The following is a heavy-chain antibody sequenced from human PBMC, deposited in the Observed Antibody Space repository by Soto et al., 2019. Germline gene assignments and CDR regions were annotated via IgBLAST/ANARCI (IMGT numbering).Heavy chain of an antibody. CDR3: ARGVVYYASGSYYPAFDN. CDR2: ISSSRSTI. V-gene: IGHV3-48*02. D-gene: IGHD3-10*01. J-gene: IGHJ4*02. Sequence: GGSLRLSCAASGCTFSSYSMNWVRQAPGKGLEWVSYISSSRSTIYYVDSVKGRFTISRDNAKNSLYPQMNSLRDEDTAVYYCARGVVYYASGSYYPAFDNWGQGTLVTVSS. CDR1: GCTFSSYS.